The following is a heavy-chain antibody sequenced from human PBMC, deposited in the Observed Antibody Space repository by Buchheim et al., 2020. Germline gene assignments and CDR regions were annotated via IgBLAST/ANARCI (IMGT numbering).Heavy chain of an antibody. V-gene: IGHV3-30*18. J-gene: IGHJ4*02. Sequence: QVQLVESGGGVVQPGRSLRLSCAASGFTFSSYGMHWVRQAPGKGLEWVAVISYAGSNKYSAASVKGRFPIYRDNSKNTLYLQMNSLSAEDTAVYYCANYGEADYFDYWGQGTL. CDR3: ANYGEADYFDY. CDR1: GFTFSSYG. D-gene: IGHD4-17*01. CDR2: ISYAGSNK.